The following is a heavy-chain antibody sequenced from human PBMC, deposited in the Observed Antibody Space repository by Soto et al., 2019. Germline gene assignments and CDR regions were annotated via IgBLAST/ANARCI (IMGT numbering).Heavy chain of an antibody. V-gene: IGHV3-30-3*01. D-gene: IGHD5-18*01. J-gene: IGHJ4*02. CDR1: GFTFSSYA. Sequence: PGGSLRLSCAASGFTFSSYAMHWVRQAPGKGLEWVAVISYDGSNKYYADSVKGRFTISRDNSKNTLYLQMNSLRAEDTAVYYCARDKSSGYSYAPLGYFDYWGQGTLVTVSS. CDR3: ARDKSSGYSYAPLGYFDY. CDR2: ISYDGSNK.